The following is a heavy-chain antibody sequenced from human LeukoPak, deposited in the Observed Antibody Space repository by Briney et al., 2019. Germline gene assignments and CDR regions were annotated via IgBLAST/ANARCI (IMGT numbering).Heavy chain of an antibody. J-gene: IGHJ4*02. CDR1: SGFSTHYY. CDR2: VSDTGRT. Sequence: SETLSLTCTVSSGFSTHYYWNWIRQPPGKALEWIGCVSDTGRTTYNPSLKGRLTISVDTSKRQFSLTLTSLTAADTAVYYCTKGYYEPFDVWGQGTPVTVSS. CDR3: TKGYYEPFDV. V-gene: IGHV4-59*01. D-gene: IGHD3-16*01.